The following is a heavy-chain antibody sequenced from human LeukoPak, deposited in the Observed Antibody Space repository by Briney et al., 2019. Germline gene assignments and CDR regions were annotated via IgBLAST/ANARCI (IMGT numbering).Heavy chain of an antibody. CDR3: ARVTSIAAAAWFDP. Sequence: ASVKVSCKASGGTFSSYAISWVRQAPGQGLEWMGGIIPIFGTANYAQKFQGRVTITTDESTSTAYMELSSLRSEDTAVYYCARVTSIAAAAWFDPWGQGTLVTVSS. CDR1: GGTFSSYA. V-gene: IGHV1-69*05. J-gene: IGHJ5*02. CDR2: IIPIFGTA. D-gene: IGHD6-13*01.